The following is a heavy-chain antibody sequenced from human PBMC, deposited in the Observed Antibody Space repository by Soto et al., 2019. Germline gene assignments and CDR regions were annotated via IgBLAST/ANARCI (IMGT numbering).Heavy chain of an antibody. CDR1: VGSISSYY. J-gene: IGHJ5*02. D-gene: IGHD6-13*01. CDR2: IYTSGST. CDR3: ARHREDSSSWKSWRDP. Sequence: SETLSLTCTVSVGSISSYYWSWIRQPAGKGLEWIGRIYTSGSTNYNPSLKSRVTMSVDTSKNQFSLKLSSVTAADTAVYYCARHREDSSSWKSWRDPWGQGNRGTVS. V-gene: IGHV4-4*07.